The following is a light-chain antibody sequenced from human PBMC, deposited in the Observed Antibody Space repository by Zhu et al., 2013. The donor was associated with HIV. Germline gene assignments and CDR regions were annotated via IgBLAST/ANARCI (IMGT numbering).Light chain of an antibody. J-gene: IGKJ1*01. CDR1: QSVSSSY. Sequence: EIVLTQSPGTLSLSPGERATLSCRASQSVSSSYLAWYQQKPGQAPRLLIYGASSRATGIPDRFSGSGSGTDFTLTISRLEPEDSAIYYCQQRYDWPRTFGQGTKVELK. CDR3: QQRYDWPRT. CDR2: GAS. V-gene: IGKV3D-20*02.